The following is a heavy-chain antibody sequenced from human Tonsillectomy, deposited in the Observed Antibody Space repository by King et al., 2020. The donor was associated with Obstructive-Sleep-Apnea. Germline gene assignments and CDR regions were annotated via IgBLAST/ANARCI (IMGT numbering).Heavy chain of an antibody. CDR1: GYTFTSYG. V-gene: IGHV1-18*01. Sequence: VQLVQSGAEVKKPGASVKVSCKASGYTFTSYGISWVRQAPGQGLEWMGWISPYNGNTYYAQKVEGRVTTTTDTSTSTAYLELRSLISDDTAGYDCARDPPPYSRDYYGMDVWGQGTTVTVSS. D-gene: IGHD4-11*01. CDR2: ISPYNGNT. J-gene: IGHJ6*02. CDR3: ARDPPPYSRDYYGMDV.